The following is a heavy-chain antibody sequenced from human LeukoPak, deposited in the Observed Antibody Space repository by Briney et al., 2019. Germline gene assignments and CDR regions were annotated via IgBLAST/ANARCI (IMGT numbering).Heavy chain of an antibody. CDR3: ARHGRGQVGATVQDNWFDP. V-gene: IGHV4-39*01. J-gene: IGHJ5*02. CDR2: IYYSGST. CDR1: GGSISSSSYY. Sequence: SETLSLTCTVSGGSISSSSYYWGWIRHPPGKGLEWIGSIYYSGSTYYNPSLKSRVTISVDTSKNQFSLKLSSVTAADTAVYYCARHGRGQVGATVQDNWFDPWGQGTLVTVSS. D-gene: IGHD1-26*01.